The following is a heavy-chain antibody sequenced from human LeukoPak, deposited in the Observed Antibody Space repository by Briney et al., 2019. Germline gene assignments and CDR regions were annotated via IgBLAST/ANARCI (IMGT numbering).Heavy chain of an antibody. V-gene: IGHV4-34*01. CDR2: IDHSGST. CDR3: ARQVSSWYYFDY. CDR1: GGSFSGYY. D-gene: IGHD6-13*01. Sequence: SETLSLTCAIYGGSFSGYYWFWIRRPPGKGLEWIGEIDHSGSTNYNPSLRSRVTKSVDTSKNQFSLRLSSVAAADTAVYYCARQVSSWYYFDYWGQGTLVTVSS. J-gene: IGHJ4*02.